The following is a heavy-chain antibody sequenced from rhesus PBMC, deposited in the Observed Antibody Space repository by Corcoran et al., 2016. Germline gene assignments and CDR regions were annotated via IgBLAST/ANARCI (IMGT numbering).Heavy chain of an antibody. CDR2: ISGSNRST. V-gene: IGHV3-37*01. CDR1: GFTFSDHY. D-gene: IGHD4-23*01. CDR3: AREDSNYDYFDY. Sequence: EVQLVESGGGLVQPGGSLRLSCAASGFTFSDHYMDWVRQAPGKGLEWVSSISGSNRSTDYPEPFKGRFTLSRDNAKNPLYLQMNSPRAEDTAVYYCAREDSNYDYFDYWGQGVLVTVSS. J-gene: IGHJ4*01.